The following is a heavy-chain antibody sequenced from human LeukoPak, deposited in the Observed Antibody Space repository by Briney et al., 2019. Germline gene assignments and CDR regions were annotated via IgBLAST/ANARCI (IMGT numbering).Heavy chain of an antibody. D-gene: IGHD5-24*01. V-gene: IGHV4-39*07. CDR3: ARVLDGSSRTSWAFDI. J-gene: IGHJ3*02. Sequence: SSYYSGSTYYNPSLKSRVTISVDTSKNQFSLKLSSVTAADTAVYYCARVLDGSSRTSWAFDIWGQGTMVTVSS. CDR2: SYYSGST.